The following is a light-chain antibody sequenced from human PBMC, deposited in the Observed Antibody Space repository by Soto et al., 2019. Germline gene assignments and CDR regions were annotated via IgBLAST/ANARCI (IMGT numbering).Light chain of an antibody. CDR2: SAS. Sequence: DIQMTQSPPSLSASVGDRVTISCRASQSISTYLNWYQQKPGKAPKVLIYSASGLQSGVPSRFSGSGSGTDFTLTISSLQPEDFATYYCHQSYNTPRTFGQGTKVEIK. V-gene: IGKV1-39*01. J-gene: IGKJ1*01. CDR1: QSISTY. CDR3: HQSYNTPRT.